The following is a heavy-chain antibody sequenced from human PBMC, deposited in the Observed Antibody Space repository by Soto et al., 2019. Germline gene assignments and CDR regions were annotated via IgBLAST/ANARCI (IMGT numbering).Heavy chain of an antibody. D-gene: IGHD3-3*01. CDR1: GFTFSSYW. J-gene: IGHJ6*02. V-gene: IGHV3-7*01. Sequence: GGSLRLSCAASGFTFSSYWMSWVCQAPGKGLEWVANIKQDGSEKYYVDSVKGRFTISRDNAKNSLYLQMNSLRAEDTAVYYCAREGLEWPNYYYYGMDVWGQGTTVTVSS. CDR2: IKQDGSEK. CDR3: AREGLEWPNYYYYGMDV.